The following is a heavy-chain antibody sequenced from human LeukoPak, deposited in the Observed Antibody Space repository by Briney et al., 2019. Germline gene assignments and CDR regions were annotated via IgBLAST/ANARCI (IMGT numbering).Heavy chain of an antibody. CDR1: GFTFSSYA. D-gene: IGHD5-24*01. Sequence: GGSLRLPCAASGFTFSSYAMSWVRPAPGKGLEWVSGISGSGGNTYYADSVKGRFTISRDNSKNALYLQMNSLRAEDTAVYYCAKDSRDGYNYVNWYFDLWGRGTLVTVSS. J-gene: IGHJ2*01. CDR3: AKDSRDGYNYVNWYFDL. V-gene: IGHV3-23*01. CDR2: ISGSGGNT.